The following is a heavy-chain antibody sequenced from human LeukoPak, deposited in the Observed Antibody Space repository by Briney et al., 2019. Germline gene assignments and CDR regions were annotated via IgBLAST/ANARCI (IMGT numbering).Heavy chain of an antibody. Sequence: ASVKVSCKGSGYTFTVYHMHWVRQAPGQGLEWMGIINPSDGSTTYAQKFQGRVSITRDMSTSTIYMELSSLRSDDTAVYYCARSVTIFGVATLGYWGQGTPVTVSS. CDR3: ARSVTIFGVATLGY. D-gene: IGHD3-3*01. V-gene: IGHV1-46*01. CDR1: GYTFTVYH. CDR2: INPSDGST. J-gene: IGHJ4*02.